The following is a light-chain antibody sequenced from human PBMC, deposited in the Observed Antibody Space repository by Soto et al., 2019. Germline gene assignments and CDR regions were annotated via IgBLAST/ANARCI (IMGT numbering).Light chain of an antibody. Sequence: QSVLTQPASVSGSPGQSITISCTGTSSDIGGYNFVSWYQQHPGKAPKLMIYEVTNRPSGISNRFSGSKSGNTASLTISGVQPEDEADYYCSSYRTMTTLVFGGGTKLNVL. CDR1: SSDIGGYNF. CDR2: EVT. V-gene: IGLV2-14*01. CDR3: SSYRTMTTLV. J-gene: IGLJ2*01.